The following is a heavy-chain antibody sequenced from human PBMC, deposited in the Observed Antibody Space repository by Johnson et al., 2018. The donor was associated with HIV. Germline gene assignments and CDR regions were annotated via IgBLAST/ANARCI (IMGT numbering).Heavy chain of an antibody. CDR3: GMYSSSWYMVSSQKHDAFDI. CDR1: GFTFSSYG. D-gene: IGHD6-13*01. Sequence: QMLLVESGGGVVQPGTSLRLSCAASGFTFSSYGMHWVRQAPGKGLEWVAFIRYDGSNKYYADSVKGRFTISRDNSKNTLYLQMNSLRAEDTAVYYCGMYSSSWYMVSSQKHDAFDIWGQGTMVTVSS. CDR2: IRYDGSNK. J-gene: IGHJ3*02. V-gene: IGHV3-30*02.